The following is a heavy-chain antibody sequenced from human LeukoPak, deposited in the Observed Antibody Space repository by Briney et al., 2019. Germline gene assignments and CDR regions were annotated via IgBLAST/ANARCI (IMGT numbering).Heavy chain of an antibody. V-gene: IGHV4-39*01. Sequence: SETLSLTCTVSGGSISSSSYYWGWIRQPPGKGLEWIGSIYYSGSTYYNPSLKSRVTISVDTSKNQFSLKLSSVTAADTAVYYCARVILCSSTSCPYNWFDPWGQGTLVTVSS. J-gene: IGHJ5*02. CDR3: ARVILCSSTSCPYNWFDP. CDR2: IYYSGST. CDR1: GGSISSSSYY. D-gene: IGHD2-2*01.